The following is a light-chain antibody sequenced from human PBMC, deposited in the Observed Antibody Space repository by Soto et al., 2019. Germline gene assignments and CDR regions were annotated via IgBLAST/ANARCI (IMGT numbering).Light chain of an antibody. CDR1: QSITTW. Sequence: DILMTQFPSTLSASVGDRVTITCRASQSITTWLAWYQQKPGKAPKLLIYDASSLESGVPSRFSGSGSGTEFTLTISNLQPDDFATYYCQQYNSYWTFGQGTKV. CDR2: DAS. CDR3: QQYNSYWT. J-gene: IGKJ1*01. V-gene: IGKV1-5*01.